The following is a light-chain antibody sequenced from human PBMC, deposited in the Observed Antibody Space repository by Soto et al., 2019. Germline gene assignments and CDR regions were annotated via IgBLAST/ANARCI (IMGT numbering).Light chain of an antibody. V-gene: IGKV4-1*01. CDR1: QSVLYRSSNKSY. Sequence: DIVMTQSPDFLAVSLGERATITCKSSQSVLYRSSNKSYLAWYQQRPGQHPRLLLYWASTRESGVPDRFVCSGSATDFTLTISSLKAGDEAIYHCQQEYNTPYTCGQGTTLEIK. CDR3: QQEYNTPYT. J-gene: IGKJ2*01. CDR2: WAS.